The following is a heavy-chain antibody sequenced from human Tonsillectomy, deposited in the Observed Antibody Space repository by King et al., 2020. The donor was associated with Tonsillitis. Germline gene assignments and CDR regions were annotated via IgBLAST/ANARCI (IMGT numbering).Heavy chain of an antibody. Sequence: VQLQESGPGLVKPSQTLSLTCNVSGASISSGSDYWSWIRQPAGKGLEWIGRIYSSGSTNYNPSLKSRVTISVDPSKNQFSLRLGSVTAADTAVYFCAREATVYSYGYFPPFFDYWGQGTLVTVSP. D-gene: IGHD5-18*01. CDR3: AREATVYSYGYFPPFFDY. CDR2: IYSSGST. V-gene: IGHV4-61*02. CDR1: GASISSGSDY. J-gene: IGHJ4*02.